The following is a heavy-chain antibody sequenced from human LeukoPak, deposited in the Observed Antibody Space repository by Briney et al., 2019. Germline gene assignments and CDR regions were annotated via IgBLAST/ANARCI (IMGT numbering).Heavy chain of an antibody. J-gene: IGHJ4*02. CDR3: ARRGGSSSRRSPVDY. Sequence: GGSLRLSCAASGFTFSSYWMTWVRQAPGKGPEWVANIKEDGSQKYYVDSVRGRFTISRDNAKNSLFLQMNNLRAEDTAVYYCARRGGSSSRRSPVDYWGQGTLVTVSS. CDR2: IKEDGSQK. CDR1: GFTFSSYW. D-gene: IGHD6-6*01. V-gene: IGHV3-7*01.